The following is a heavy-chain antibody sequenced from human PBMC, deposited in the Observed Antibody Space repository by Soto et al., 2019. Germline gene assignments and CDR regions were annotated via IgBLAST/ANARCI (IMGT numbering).Heavy chain of an antibody. CDR2: IWYDGSDK. D-gene: IGHD3-10*01. J-gene: IGHJ2*01. V-gene: IGHV3-33*01. Sequence: QVQLVESGGGVVQPGRSLRLSCAASGFTFSTYGMHWVRQAPGKGLEWVAVIWYDGSDKYYADSVKGRFTIYRDNSKNTLYLQMHSLRAEDTAVYYCARDLYYGSGSPFGYFDLWGRGTLVTVSS. CDR3: ARDLYYGSGSPFGYFDL. CDR1: GFTFSTYG.